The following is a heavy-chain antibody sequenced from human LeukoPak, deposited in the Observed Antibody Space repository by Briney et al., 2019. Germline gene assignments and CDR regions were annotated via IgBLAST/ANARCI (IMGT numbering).Heavy chain of an antibody. V-gene: IGHV3-30*18. CDR1: GFTFSSYG. CDR3: AKVVVAATYYYYGMDV. D-gene: IGHD2-15*01. Sequence: GGSLRLSCAASGFTFSSYGMHWVRQAPGKGLEWVAVISYDGSNKYYADSVKGRFTISRDNSKNTLYLQMSSLRAEDTAVYYCAKVVVAATYYYYGMDVWGQGTTVTVSS. J-gene: IGHJ6*02. CDR2: ISYDGSNK.